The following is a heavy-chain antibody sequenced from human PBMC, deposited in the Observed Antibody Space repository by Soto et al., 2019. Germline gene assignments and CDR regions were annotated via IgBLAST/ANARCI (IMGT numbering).Heavy chain of an antibody. V-gene: IGHV3-74*01. CDR2: INSDGSST. CDR1: GFTFSSYW. Sequence: GGSLRLSCAASGFTFSSYWMHWVRQAPGKGLVWVSRINSDGSSTSYSDSVKGRFTISRDNAKNTLYLQMNSLRAEDTAVYYCARDVSSGWYVDIWGQGTMVTVSS. D-gene: IGHD6-19*01. CDR3: ARDVSSGWYVDI. J-gene: IGHJ3*02.